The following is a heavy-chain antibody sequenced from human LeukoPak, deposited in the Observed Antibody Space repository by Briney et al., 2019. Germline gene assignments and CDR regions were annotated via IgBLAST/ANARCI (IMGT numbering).Heavy chain of an antibody. D-gene: IGHD3-10*01. CDR3: ANKIQDGSGSYYRLYFDY. V-gene: IGHV3-23*01. J-gene: IGHJ4*02. CDR2: ISGSGGST. CDR1: GFTFSSYA. Sequence: GGSLRLSCAASGFTFSSYAMSWVRQAPGKGLEWVSAISGSGGSTYYADSVKGRFTISRDNSKNTLYLQMNSLRAEDTAVYYCANKIQDGSGSYYRLYFDYWGQGTLVTVSS.